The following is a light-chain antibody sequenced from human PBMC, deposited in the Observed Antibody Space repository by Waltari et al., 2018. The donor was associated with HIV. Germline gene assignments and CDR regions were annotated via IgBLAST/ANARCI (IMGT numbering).Light chain of an antibody. V-gene: IGKV3-11*01. CDR2: DAS. CDR3: QQRSNWPLT. CDR1: QIISSY. Sequence: EIVLTPSPATLSLSPGASATLSCRASQIISSYLAWYQPKPGQAPRLRIYDASKRATGIPARFSGSGSGTDFTLTISSLEPEDFAVYYCQQRSNWPLTFGGETKVEI. J-gene: IGKJ4*01.